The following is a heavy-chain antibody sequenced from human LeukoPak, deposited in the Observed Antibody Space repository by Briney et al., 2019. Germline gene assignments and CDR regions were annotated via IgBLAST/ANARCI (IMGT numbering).Heavy chain of an antibody. V-gene: IGHV1-2*02. CDR1: GYTFTGYY. D-gene: IGHD3-10*01. CDR3: ARDPFYGSARFNWFDP. Sequence: ASVKVSCKASGYTFTGYYIHWVRQAPGQGLEWMGWINPNSGGTNYAQKFQGRVTMTRDTSISTAYMELSRLRSDDTAVYYCARDPFYGSARFNWFDPWGQGTLVTVSS. CDR2: INPNSGGT. J-gene: IGHJ5*02.